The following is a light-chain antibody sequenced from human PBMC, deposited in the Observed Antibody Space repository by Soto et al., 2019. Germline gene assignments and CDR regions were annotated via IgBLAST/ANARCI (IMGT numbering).Light chain of an antibody. J-gene: IGLJ1*01. V-gene: IGLV2-23*02. CDR1: SSDVGSYNL. Sequence: QSVLTQPASVSGSPGQWITISCTGTSSDVGSYNLVSWYQQHPGKAPKLMIYEVSKRPSGVSNRFSGSKSGNTASLTISGLQAEDEADYYCCSYAGSSTYVFGTGTRSPS. CDR3: CSYAGSSTYV. CDR2: EVS.